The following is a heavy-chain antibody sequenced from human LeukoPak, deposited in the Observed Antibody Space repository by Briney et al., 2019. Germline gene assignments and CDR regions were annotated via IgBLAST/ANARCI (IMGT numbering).Heavy chain of an antibody. CDR3: VREYPVVTPY. CDR1: GFTFSTYW. CDR2: INQDGSKK. Sequence: GGSLTLSCAASGFTFSTYWMSWVRQAPGKGLEWVANINQDGSKKKYAVSLKGRFTISRDNAKNSLYLQMNSLRAEDTAVYYCVREYPVVTPYWGQGTPVTVSS. D-gene: IGHD4-23*01. J-gene: IGHJ4*02. V-gene: IGHV3-7*01.